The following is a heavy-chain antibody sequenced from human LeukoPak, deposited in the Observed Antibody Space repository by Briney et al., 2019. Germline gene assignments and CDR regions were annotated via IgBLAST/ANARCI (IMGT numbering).Heavy chain of an antibody. CDR3: IRTDRTGDPLDY. J-gene: IGHJ4*02. Sequence: GESLKISCKVSGCRFTNYWIGWVRQMPRKGLEWMAIIYPGDSDTQYSPSFQGQVTISADKSISTAYLRWSSLKASDTAMYYCIRTDRTGDPLDYWGQGTLVTVSS. V-gene: IGHV5-51*01. CDR1: GCRFTNYW. D-gene: IGHD7-27*01. CDR2: IYPGDSDT.